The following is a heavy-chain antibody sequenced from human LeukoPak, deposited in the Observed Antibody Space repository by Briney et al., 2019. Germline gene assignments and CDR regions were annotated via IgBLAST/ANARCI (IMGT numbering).Heavy chain of an antibody. Sequence: PSETLSLTCTVSGGSISSYYWGWIRQPPGMGLEWIGSMYHNGSTYYNPSLKSRVTISVDTSKNQFSLKLTSVTAADTAVYYCARDLRYSSGWYTYHDYWGQGTLVTVSS. CDR3: ARDLRYSSGWYTYHDY. CDR2: MYHNGST. CDR1: GGSISSYY. V-gene: IGHV4-39*07. J-gene: IGHJ4*02. D-gene: IGHD6-19*01.